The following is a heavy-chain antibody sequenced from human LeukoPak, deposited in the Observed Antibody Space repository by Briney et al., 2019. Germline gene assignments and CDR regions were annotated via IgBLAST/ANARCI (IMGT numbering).Heavy chain of an antibody. CDR2: INSDGLTT. Sequence: GGSLRLSCAASGFTFRTDWMHWVREAPGKGLVWVSHINSDGLTTLYADSVKGRFTTSRDNAKNTLYLQLNSLRAEDTAVYYCARSGKYAFDYWGQGTLVTVSS. CDR1: GFTFRTDW. V-gene: IGHV3-74*01. J-gene: IGHJ4*02. D-gene: IGHD1-26*01. CDR3: ARSGKYAFDY.